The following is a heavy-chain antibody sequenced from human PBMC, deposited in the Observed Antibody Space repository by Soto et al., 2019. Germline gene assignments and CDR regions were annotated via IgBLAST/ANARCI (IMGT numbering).Heavy chain of an antibody. D-gene: IGHD2-21*02. CDR1: GGTFSSYA. J-gene: IGHJ4*02. CDR3: ARVVVVTAILNYFDY. CDR2: IIPIFGTA. V-gene: IGHV1-69*13. Sequence: ASVNVSCKASGGTFSSYAISWVRQAPGQGLEWMGGIIPIFGTANYAQKFQGRVTITADESTSTAYMELSSLRSEDTAVYYCARVVVVTAILNYFDYWGQGTLVTVSS.